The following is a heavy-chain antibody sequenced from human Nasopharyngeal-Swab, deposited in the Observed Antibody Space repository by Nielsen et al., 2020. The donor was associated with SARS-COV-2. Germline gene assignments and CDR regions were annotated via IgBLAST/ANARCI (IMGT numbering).Heavy chain of an antibody. J-gene: IGHJ4*02. CDR3: SQDSLFQDPKHFDS. V-gene: IGHV3-23*01. Sequence: GKGMEWVSGLIENGVDTYYAESVKGRFTVSRDNSRNTLYLQMNSLRAEDTDIYYFSQDSLFQDPKHFDSWGQGILVTVSS. CDR2: LIENGVDT.